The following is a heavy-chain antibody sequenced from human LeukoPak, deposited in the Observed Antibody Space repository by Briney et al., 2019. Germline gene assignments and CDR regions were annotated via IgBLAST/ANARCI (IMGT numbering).Heavy chain of an antibody. V-gene: IGHV3-23*01. CDR3: AKDRTDIVVVPAAIDY. D-gene: IGHD2-2*01. Sequence: GGSLRLSCAASGFTFSSYGMSWVRQAPGKGLEWVSAISGSGGSTYYADSVKGRFTISRDNSKNTLYLQMNSLGAEDTAVYYCAKDRTDIVVVPAAIDYWGQGTLVTVSS. CDR2: ISGSGGST. J-gene: IGHJ4*02. CDR1: GFTFSSYG.